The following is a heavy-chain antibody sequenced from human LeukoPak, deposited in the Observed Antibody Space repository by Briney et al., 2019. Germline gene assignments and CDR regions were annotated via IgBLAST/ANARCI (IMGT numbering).Heavy chain of an antibody. Sequence: GGSLRLSCAASGFPLSSYSINWVRQAPGKGLEWVSYISSSGSAIYYVHSVKGQFTVSRDNAKNSLFLQMNSPIAEDTAVYYCVRVKDSYLDYWRREALVSVSS. CDR1: GFPLSSYS. CDR3: VRVKDSYLDY. V-gene: IGHV3-48*01. D-gene: IGHD3-22*01. CDR2: ISSSGSAI. J-gene: IGHJ4*02.